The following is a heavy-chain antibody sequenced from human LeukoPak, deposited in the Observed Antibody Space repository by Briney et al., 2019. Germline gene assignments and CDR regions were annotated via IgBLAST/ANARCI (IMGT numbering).Heavy chain of an antibody. CDR2: MNPNSGNT. V-gene: IGHV1-8*01. J-gene: IGHJ4*02. Sequence: GASVKVSCKASGYTFTSYDINWVRQATGQGLEWMGWMNPNSGNTGYAQKFQGRVTMTRDTSISTAYMEARSLRSDDTAVYYCAREVGRGFDYWGQGTLVTVSS. CDR3: AREVGRGFDY. CDR1: GYTFTSYD. D-gene: IGHD1-26*01.